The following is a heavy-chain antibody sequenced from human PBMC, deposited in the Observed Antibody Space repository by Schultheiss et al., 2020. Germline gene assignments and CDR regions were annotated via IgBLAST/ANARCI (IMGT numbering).Heavy chain of an antibody. Sequence: SETLSLTCAVYGGSFSGYYWSWIRQPPGKGLEWIGEINHSGSTNYNPSLKSRVTISVDTSKNQFSLKLSSVTAEDTAVYYCARELKQPGDYWGQGTLVTVSS. CDR2: INHSGST. J-gene: IGHJ4*02. CDR3: ARELKQPGDY. D-gene: IGHD1/OR15-1a*01. CDR1: GGSFSGYY. V-gene: IGHV4-34*01.